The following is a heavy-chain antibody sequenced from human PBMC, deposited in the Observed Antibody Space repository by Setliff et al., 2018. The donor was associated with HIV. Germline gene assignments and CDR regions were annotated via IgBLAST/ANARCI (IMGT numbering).Heavy chain of an antibody. V-gene: IGHV4-38-2*02. CDR2: IYHSGST. CDR3: AREDYYYYGMDV. Sequence: SETLSLTCAVSSYSISSGYYWGWIRQPPGKGLEWVGSIYHSGSTYYNPSLKSRVTISVDTSKNQFSLKLSSVTAADTAVYYCAREDYYYYGMDVWGQGTTVTVSS. CDR1: SYSISSGYY. J-gene: IGHJ6*02.